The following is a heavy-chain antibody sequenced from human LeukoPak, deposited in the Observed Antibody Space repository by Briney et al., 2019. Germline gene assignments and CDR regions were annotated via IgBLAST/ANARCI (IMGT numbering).Heavy chain of an antibody. CDR1: GFTFDDYA. D-gene: IGHD4-23*01. J-gene: IGHJ4*02. V-gene: IGHV3-9*01. CDR3: AKGVLGGNSGMNYFDY. CDR2: ISWNSGSI. Sequence: PGGSLRLSCAASGFTFDDYAMHWVRQAPGKGLEWVSGISWNSGSIGYADSVKGRFTISRDNAKNSLYLQMNSLRAEDTALYYCAKGVLGGNSGMNYFDYWGQGTLVTVSS.